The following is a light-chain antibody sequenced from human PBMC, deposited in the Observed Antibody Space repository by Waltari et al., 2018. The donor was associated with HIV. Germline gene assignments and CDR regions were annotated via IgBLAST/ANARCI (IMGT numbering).Light chain of an antibody. CDR2: DVS. Sequence: QSALTQPASVSGSPGQSITISCTGTSSDVGGYNYVSWYPQHPGKAPKLMIYDVSNRPSGVSNRFSGSKSGNTASLTISGLQAEDEADYYCSSYTSSSTLENVFGTGTKVTVL. CDR1: SSDVGGYNY. CDR3: SSYTSSSTLENV. V-gene: IGLV2-14*03. J-gene: IGLJ1*01.